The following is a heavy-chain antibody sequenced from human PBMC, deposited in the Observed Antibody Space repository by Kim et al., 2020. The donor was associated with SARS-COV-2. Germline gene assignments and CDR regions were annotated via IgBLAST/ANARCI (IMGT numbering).Heavy chain of an antibody. V-gene: IGHV4-31*03. Sequence: SETLSLTCTVSGGSINGANYYWSWIRQLPGKGLEWIGFIYYSGSTYYNPSLKSRIIISVDTSKNQFSLQLNSVTAADTAVYYCARDPGGRYYVYGIDVWGPGTTVTVSS. D-gene: IGHD1-26*01. CDR2: IYYSGST. CDR1: GGSINGANYY. CDR3: ARDPGGRYYVYGIDV. J-gene: IGHJ6*02.